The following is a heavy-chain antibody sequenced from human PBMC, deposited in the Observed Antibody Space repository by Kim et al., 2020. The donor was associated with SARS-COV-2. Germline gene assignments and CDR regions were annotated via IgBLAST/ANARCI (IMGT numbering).Heavy chain of an antibody. V-gene: IGHV1-69*02. J-gene: IGHJ4*02. CDR2: IIPILGIA. CDR1: GGTFSSYT. Sequence: VKVSCKASGGTFSSYTISWVRQAPGQGLEWMGRIIPILGIANYAQKFQGRVTITADKSTSTAYMELSSLRSEDTAVYYCARVPRIVGATGYYFDYWGQGTLVTVSS. D-gene: IGHD1-26*01. CDR3: ARVPRIVGATGYYFDY.